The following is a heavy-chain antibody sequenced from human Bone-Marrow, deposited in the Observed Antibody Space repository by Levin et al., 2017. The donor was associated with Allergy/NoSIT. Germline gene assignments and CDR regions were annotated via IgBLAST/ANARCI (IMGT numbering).Heavy chain of an antibody. CDR1: NYSISNGYY. V-gene: IGHV4-38-2*01. D-gene: IGHD7-27*01. J-gene: IGHJ4*02. Sequence: PGGSLRLSCDVSNYSISNGYYWTWIRQPPGRGLEWIGNIFHSGSTDYTTSLKSRVTISVDTSKNEFSLKLSSVTAADTAVYYCARGGAVLNSGAIDHWGQGTLVTVSS. CDR3: ARGGAVLNSGAIDH. CDR2: IFHSGST.